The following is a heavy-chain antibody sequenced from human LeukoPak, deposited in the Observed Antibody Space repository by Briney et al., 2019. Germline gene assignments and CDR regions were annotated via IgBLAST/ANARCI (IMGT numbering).Heavy chain of an antibody. V-gene: IGHV1-8*02. CDR2: MNPNSGNT. CDR1: GYTFTSYA. Sequence: ASVKVSCKASGYTFTSYAMHWVRQAPGQGLEWMGWMNPNSGNTGNAQKFQGRVTMTRNTSVSTAYMELSSLRSEDTAVYYCARGRRFDPWGQGTLVTVSS. CDR3: ARGRRFDP. J-gene: IGHJ5*02.